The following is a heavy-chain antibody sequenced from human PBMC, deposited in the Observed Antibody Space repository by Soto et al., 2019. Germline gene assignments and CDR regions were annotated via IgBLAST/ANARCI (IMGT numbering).Heavy chain of an antibody. Sequence: GSLRLSCAASGFTFSNAWMSWVRQAPGKGLEWVGRIKSKTDGGTTDYAAPVKGRFTISRDDSKNTLYLQMNSLKTEDTAVYYCTTDSTQGVTIFGVVIPYYFDYWGQGTLVTVSS. D-gene: IGHD3-3*01. J-gene: IGHJ4*02. CDR3: TTDSTQGVTIFGVVIPYYFDY. V-gene: IGHV3-15*01. CDR2: IKSKTDGGTT. CDR1: GFTFSNAW.